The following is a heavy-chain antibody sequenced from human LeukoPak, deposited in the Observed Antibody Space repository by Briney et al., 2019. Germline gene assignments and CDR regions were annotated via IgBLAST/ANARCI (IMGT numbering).Heavy chain of an antibody. CDR2: ISSSGSTI. J-gene: IGHJ6*03. Sequence: GGSLRLSCAASGFTFSDYYMSWIRQAPGKGLEWVSYISSSGSTIYYADSVKGRFTISRDNAKNSLYLQMNSLRAEDTAVYYCARDHRPVTIFGVVSEYYMDVWGKGTTVTVSS. CDR1: GFTFSDYY. D-gene: IGHD3-3*01. CDR3: ARDHRPVTIFGVVSEYYMDV. V-gene: IGHV3-11*04.